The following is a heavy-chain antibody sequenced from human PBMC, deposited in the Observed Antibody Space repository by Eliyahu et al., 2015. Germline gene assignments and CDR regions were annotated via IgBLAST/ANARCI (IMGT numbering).Heavy chain of an antibody. J-gene: IGHJ4*02. CDR2: ISSSSSYI. Sequence: EVQLVESGGGLVKPGGSLRLSCXAXXFXFSSYSLNWVRQAPGKGLEWVSSISSSSSYIYYADSVKGRFTISRDNAKNSLYLQMNSLRAEDTAVYYCASLRIVGAPFDYWGQGTLVTVSS. V-gene: IGHV3-21*01. CDR1: XFXFSSYS. CDR3: ASLRIVGAPFDY. D-gene: IGHD1-26*01.